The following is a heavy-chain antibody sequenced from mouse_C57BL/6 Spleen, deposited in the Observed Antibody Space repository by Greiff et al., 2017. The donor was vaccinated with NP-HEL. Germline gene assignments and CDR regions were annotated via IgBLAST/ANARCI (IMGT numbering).Heavy chain of an antibody. V-gene: IGHV1-22*01. Sequence: VHVKQSGPELVKPGASVKMSCKASGYTFTDYNMHWVKQSHGKSLEWIGYINPNNGGTSYNQKFKGKATLTVNKSSSTAYMELRSLTSEDSAVYYCAKGSPPWFAYWGQGTLVTVSA. J-gene: IGHJ3*01. CDR2: INPNNGGT. CDR3: AKGSPPWFAY. CDR1: GYTFTDYN.